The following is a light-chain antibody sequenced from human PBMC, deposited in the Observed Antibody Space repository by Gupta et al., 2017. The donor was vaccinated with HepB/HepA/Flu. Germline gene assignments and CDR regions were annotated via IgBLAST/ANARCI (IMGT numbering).Light chain of an antibody. CDR2: DAT. V-gene: IGKV1-33*01. J-gene: IGKJ2*01. CDR1: QDINYY. Sequence: DIQMTQSPSSLSASVGDRVTITCQASQDINYYLIWYQHKPGKAPKLLIYDATILETRVASRFTGSGSGTDFTLTISSLQPEDIATYYCQQYENLPYTFGQGTKVEMK. CDR3: QQYENLPYT.